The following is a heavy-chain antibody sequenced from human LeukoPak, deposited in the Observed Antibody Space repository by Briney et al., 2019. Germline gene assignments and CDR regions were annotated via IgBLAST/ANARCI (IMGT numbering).Heavy chain of an antibody. CDR2: ISYDGSNK. D-gene: IGHD3-9*01. CDR3: AKERYDILTGYQLFDP. CDR1: GFTFSSYG. V-gene: IGHV3-30*18. Sequence: WGSLTLSCAASGFTFSSYGMHWVCQAPGKGLEWVAVISYDGSNKYYADSVKGRFTISRDNSRNTLYLQMNSLRAEDTAVYYCAKERYDILTGYQLFDPWGQGTLVTVSS. J-gene: IGHJ5*02.